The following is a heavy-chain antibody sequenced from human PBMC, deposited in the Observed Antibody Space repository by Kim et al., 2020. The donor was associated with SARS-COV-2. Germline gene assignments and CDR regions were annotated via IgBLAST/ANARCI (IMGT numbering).Heavy chain of an antibody. Sequence: SETLSLTCTVSGGSISSSSYYWGWNRQPKGQGLEWIGSIYYSGNTYYNPYIKSQVSISVDTTKNQFSLKLSSVTAAATAVYYCARDSLITMILEPQAWYYDMDVWRRGATVTVSS. CDR3: ARDSLITMILEPQAWYYDMDV. D-gene: IGHD3-22*01. CDR2: IYYSGNT. J-gene: IGHJ6*02. V-gene: IGHV4-39*02. CDR1: GGSISSSSYY.